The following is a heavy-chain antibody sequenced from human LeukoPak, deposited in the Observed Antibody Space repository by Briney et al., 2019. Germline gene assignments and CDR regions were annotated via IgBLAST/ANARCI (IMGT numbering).Heavy chain of an antibody. D-gene: IGHD5-12*01. Sequence: QPGRSLRLSCAASGFTFRNYGMHWVRQAPDKGLEWVAVISIDGSEKYYADSVKGRFTISRDNSKNTLYLQMNSLRGDDTAVYYCANPQSRGYDYLDYWGQGTLVTVSS. V-gene: IGHV3-30*18. CDR2: ISIDGSEK. CDR3: ANPQSRGYDYLDY. CDR1: GFTFRNYG. J-gene: IGHJ4*02.